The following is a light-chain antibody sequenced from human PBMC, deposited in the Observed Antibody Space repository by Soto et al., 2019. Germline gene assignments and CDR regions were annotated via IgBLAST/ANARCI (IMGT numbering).Light chain of an antibody. J-gene: IGLJ2*01. Sequence: QSVLTQPASVSGSPGQSITISCTGTSSDVGRYNYVSWYQQHPGKAPKLMIYEVSNRPSGVSNRFSGSKSGNTASLTISGLRAEDEADYYCSSYASGSTLVVFGGGTQLTVL. CDR1: SSDVGRYNY. V-gene: IGLV2-14*01. CDR3: SSYASGSTLVV. CDR2: EVS.